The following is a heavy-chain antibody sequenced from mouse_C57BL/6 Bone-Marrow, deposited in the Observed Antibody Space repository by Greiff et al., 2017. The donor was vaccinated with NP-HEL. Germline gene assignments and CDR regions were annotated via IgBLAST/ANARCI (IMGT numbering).Heavy chain of an antibody. D-gene: IGHD1-1*01. CDR1: GYTFTSYW. CDR2: IHPNSGST. J-gene: IGHJ4*01. CDR3: ARELYYGSSYYAMDD. Sequence: QVQLQQPGAELVKPGASVKLSCKASGYTFTSYWMHWVKQRPGQGLEWIGMIHPNSGSTNYNEKFKSKATLTVDKSSSTAYMQLSSLTSEDSAVYYCARELYYGSSYYAMDDWGQGTSVTVSS. V-gene: IGHV1-64*01.